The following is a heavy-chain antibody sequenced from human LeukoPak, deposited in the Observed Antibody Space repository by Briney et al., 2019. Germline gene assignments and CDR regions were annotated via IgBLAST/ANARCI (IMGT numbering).Heavy chain of an antibody. CDR1: GGSVSSGSYY. J-gene: IGHJ4*02. CDR3: ARSIMITSQFDY. D-gene: IGHD3-16*01. V-gene: IGHV4-61*01. CDR2: IYYSGST. Sequence: SETLSLTCTVSGGSVSSGSYYWSWIRQPPGKGLEWIGYIYYSGSTNYNPSLKSRVTIPVDTSKNQFSLKLSSVTAADTAVYYCARSIMITSQFDYWGQGTLVTVSS.